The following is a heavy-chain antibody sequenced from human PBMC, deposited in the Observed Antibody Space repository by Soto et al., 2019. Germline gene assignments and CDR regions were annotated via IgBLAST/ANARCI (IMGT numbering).Heavy chain of an antibody. CDR2: INPNSGGT. CDR1: GYTFTGYY. Sequence: ASVKVSCKASGYTFTGYYMHWVRQDPGQGLEWMGWINPNSGGTTYAQKFQGRVTMTRDTSISTAYMELSRLRSDDTAVYYCARETMIVVVFGSLYGMDVWGQGTTVTVPS. CDR3: ARETMIVVVFGSLYGMDV. J-gene: IGHJ6*02. V-gene: IGHV1-2*02. D-gene: IGHD3-22*01.